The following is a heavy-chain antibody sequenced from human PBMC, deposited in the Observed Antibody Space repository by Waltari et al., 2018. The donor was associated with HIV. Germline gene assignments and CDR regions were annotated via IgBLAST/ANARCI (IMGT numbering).Heavy chain of an antibody. CDR2: SRSNANVYTT. J-gene: IGHJ4*02. Sequence: EVQLVESGGGLVQPGGSLRLSCAASGFTLSDHYMDWVRQAPGKGVEWVGRSRSNANVYTTEYAASVEGRFSISRDEASNSAYLQMNSLKTEDTAVYFCGRGAAGSVSDYWGPGTLVTVSS. D-gene: IGHD2-15*01. V-gene: IGHV3-72*01. CDR3: GRGAAGSVSDY. CDR1: GFTLSDHY.